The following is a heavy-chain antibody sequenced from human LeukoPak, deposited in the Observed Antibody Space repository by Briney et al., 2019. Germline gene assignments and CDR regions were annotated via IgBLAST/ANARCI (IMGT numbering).Heavy chain of an antibody. CDR2: MYSGGST. J-gene: IGHJ4*02. D-gene: IGHD3-16*02. V-gene: IGHV3-53*01. Sequence: GGSLRLSCTSSGFTVSSNYMTWVRQAPGKGLEWVSVMYSGGSTYYSDSVKGRFTISRDNSKNTLYLQMNSLRVEDTAVYYCARGELSTFDYWGQGTLVTVSS. CDR3: ARGELSTFDY. CDR1: GFTVSSNY.